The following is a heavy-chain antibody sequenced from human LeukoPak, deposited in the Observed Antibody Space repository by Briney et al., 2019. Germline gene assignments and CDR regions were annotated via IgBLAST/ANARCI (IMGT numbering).Heavy chain of an antibody. CDR1: GYTFTGFY. CDR3: AREGRYCSGSSCYLAY. J-gene: IGHJ4*02. D-gene: IGHD2-2*01. V-gene: IGHV1-2*05. Sequence: ASVKVSCKASGYTFTGFYMHWVRQAPGQGLEWMGRINPNSGGTNYAQKFQDRVAMTRDTSISAAYMELTRLRSDDTGVYHCAREGRYCSGSSCYLAYWGQGTLVTVSS. CDR2: INPNSGGT.